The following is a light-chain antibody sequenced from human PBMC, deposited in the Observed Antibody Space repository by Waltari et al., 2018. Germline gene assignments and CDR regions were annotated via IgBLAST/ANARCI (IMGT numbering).Light chain of an antibody. CDR1: SSDVGGYNY. J-gene: IGLJ3*02. CDR3: SSYTRSSTWV. Sequence: SALTQPASVSGSPGQSITISCTGTSSDVGGYNYVSWYQQHPGKAPKLMIYDVSNRPSAVSDRFSGSKSGNTASLTISGLQAEDEADYYCSSYTRSSTWVFGGGTKLTVL. V-gene: IGLV2-14*03. CDR2: DVS.